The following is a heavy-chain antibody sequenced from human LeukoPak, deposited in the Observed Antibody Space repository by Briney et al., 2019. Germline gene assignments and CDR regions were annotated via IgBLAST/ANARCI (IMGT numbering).Heavy chain of an antibody. CDR2: IWYDGSNK. D-gene: IGHD5-18*01. CDR1: GFTFSSYG. J-gene: IGHJ4*02. CDR3: TIPASGYSYGVPDS. Sequence: PGRSLRLSCAASGFTFSSYGMHWVRQAPGKGLEWVAVIWYDGSNKYYADSVKGRFTISRDNSKNTLYLQMNSLRAEDTAVYYCTIPASGYSYGVPDSWGQGALVTVSS. V-gene: IGHV3-33*01.